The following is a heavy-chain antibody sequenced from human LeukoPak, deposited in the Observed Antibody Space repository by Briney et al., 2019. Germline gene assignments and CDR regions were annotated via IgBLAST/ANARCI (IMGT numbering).Heavy chain of an antibody. CDR1: GGSISSYY. CDR2: IYTSGST. V-gene: IGHV4-4*07. J-gene: IGHJ5*02. Sequence: SETLSLTCTVSGGSISSYYWSWIRQPAGKGLEWIGGIYTSGSTNYNPSLKSRVTMSVDTSKNQFSLKLSSVTAADTAVYYCARDRAGGELRYWFDPWGQGTLVTVSS. CDR3: ARDRAGGELRYWFDP. D-gene: IGHD1-7*01.